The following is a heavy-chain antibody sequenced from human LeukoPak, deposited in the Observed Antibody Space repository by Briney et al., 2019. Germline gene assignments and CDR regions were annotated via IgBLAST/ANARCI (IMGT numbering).Heavy chain of an antibody. CDR3: ARGDSGSDHFDY. J-gene: IGHJ4*02. CDR1: GFTFSSYA. V-gene: IGHV3-23*01. Sequence: GGSLRLSCAASGFTFSSYAMSWVRQAPGKGLEWVSAISGSGGSTYYADSVKGRFTISRDNAKNSLYLQMNSLRAEDTAVYYCARGDSGSDHFDYWGQGTLVTVSS. D-gene: IGHD1-26*01. CDR2: ISGSGGST.